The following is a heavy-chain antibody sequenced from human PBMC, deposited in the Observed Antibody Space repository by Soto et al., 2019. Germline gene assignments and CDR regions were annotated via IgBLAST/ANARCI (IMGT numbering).Heavy chain of an antibody. J-gene: IGHJ3*02. CDR1: GFTFSSYG. V-gene: IGHV3-33*01. CDR2: IWYDGSNK. Sequence: QVQLVESGGGVVQPGRSLRLSCAASGFTFSSYGMHWVRQAPGKGLEWVAVIWYDGSNKYYADSVKGRFTISRDNSKNTLYLQMNSLRAEDTAVYYCARDITYYYDSSGYRNDAFDIWGQGTMVTVSS. CDR3: ARDITYYYDSSGYRNDAFDI. D-gene: IGHD3-22*01.